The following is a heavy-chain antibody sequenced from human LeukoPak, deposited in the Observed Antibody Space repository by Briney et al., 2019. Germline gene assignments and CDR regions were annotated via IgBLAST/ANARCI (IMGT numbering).Heavy chain of an antibody. Sequence: PGGSLRLSCAASGFTFSNYAMSWVRQAPGKGLEWVSAITGSGGNIYYADSVKGRFTISRDNSKNTVFLQMNSLRAEDTAVYYCAKWGDYDVLTGYYVSDYWGRGTLVTVSS. CDR2: ITGSGGNI. D-gene: IGHD3-9*01. V-gene: IGHV3-23*01. CDR3: AKWGDYDVLTGYYVSDY. CDR1: GFTFSNYA. J-gene: IGHJ4*02.